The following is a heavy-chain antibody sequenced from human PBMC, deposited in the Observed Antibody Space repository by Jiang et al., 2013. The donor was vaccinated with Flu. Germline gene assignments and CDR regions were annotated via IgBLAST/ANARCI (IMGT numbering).Heavy chain of an antibody. CDR3: ARELLWFGELSYDAFDI. D-gene: IGHD3-10*01. CDR2: IYYSGST. V-gene: IGHV4-59*01. CDR1: GGSISSYY. Sequence: GLVKPSETLSLTCTVSGGSISSYYWSWIRQPPGKGLEWIGYIYYSGSTNYNPSLKSRVTISVDTSKNQFSLKLSSVTAADTAVYYCARELLWFGELSYDAFDIWGQGTMVTVSS. J-gene: IGHJ3*02.